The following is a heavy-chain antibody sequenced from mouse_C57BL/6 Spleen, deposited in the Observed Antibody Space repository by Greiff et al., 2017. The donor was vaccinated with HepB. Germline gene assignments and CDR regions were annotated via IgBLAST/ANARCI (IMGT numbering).Heavy chain of an antibody. Sequence: EVKVVESGGGLVKPGGSLKLSCAASGFTFSSYAMSWVRQTPEKRLEWVATISDGGSYTYYPDNVKGRFTISRDNAKNNLYLQMSHLKSEDTAMYYCARDPKLGRRAWFAYWGQGTLVTVSA. D-gene: IGHD4-1*01. CDR2: ISDGGSYT. V-gene: IGHV5-4*01. J-gene: IGHJ3*01. CDR3: ARDPKLGRRAWFAY. CDR1: GFTFSSYA.